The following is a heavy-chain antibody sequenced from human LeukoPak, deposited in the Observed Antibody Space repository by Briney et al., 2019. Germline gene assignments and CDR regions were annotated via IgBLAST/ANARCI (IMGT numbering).Heavy chain of an antibody. CDR3: ARFNLGFGGYPLYYFDY. D-gene: IGHD3-16*01. CDR1: GYTFTSYY. V-gene: IGHV1-69*06. CDR2: IIPIFGTA. J-gene: IGHJ4*02. Sequence: GASVKVSCKASGYTFTSYYMHWVRQAPGQGLEWMGGIIPIFGTANYAQKFQGRVTITADKSTSTAYMELSSLRSEDTAVYYCARFNLGFGGYPLYYFDYWGQGTLVTVSS.